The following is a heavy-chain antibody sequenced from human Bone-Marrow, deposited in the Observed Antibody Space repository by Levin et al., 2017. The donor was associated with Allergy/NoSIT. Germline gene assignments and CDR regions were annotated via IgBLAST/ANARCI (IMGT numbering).Heavy chain of an antibody. J-gene: IGHJ3*01. V-gene: IGHV3-74*01. Sequence: PGGSLRLSCEASGFTFSNSWMHWVRLVSGKGLVWVSRIKGDGSSTSYGDSVKGRFTISRDNAKNTLYLQMSALRADDTAVYYCARFGGYGSLDLWGRGTTVTVSS. CDR3: ARFGGYGSLDL. D-gene: IGHD3-16*01. CDR2: IKGDGSST. CDR1: GFTFSNSW.